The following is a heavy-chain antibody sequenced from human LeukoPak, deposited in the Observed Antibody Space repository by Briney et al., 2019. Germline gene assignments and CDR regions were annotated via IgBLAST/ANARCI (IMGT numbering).Heavy chain of an antibody. Sequence: GGSLRLSCAASGFTFSSYGMHWVRQAPGKGLEWVAVIWYDGSNKYYADSVKGRFTISRDNSKNTLYLQMNSLRAEDTAVYYCARATLVTAYFDCWGQGTLVTVSS. CDR1: GFTFSSYG. V-gene: IGHV3-33*01. D-gene: IGHD2-21*02. CDR2: IWYDGSNK. CDR3: ARATLVTAYFDC. J-gene: IGHJ4*02.